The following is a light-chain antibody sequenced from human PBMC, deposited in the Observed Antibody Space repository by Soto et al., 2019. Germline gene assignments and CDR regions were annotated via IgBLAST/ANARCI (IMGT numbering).Light chain of an antibody. J-gene: IGKJ4*01. CDR2: GAS. CDR1: QSVSSSY. CDR3: QQYDSSPLA. V-gene: IGKV3-20*01. Sequence: EIVLTQSPGTLSLSPGERATLSCRASQSVSSSYLAWDQQKPGQAPRLLIYGASSRATGIPDRFSGSGSGTDFTLTISRLEPEDFAVYYCQQYDSSPLAFGGGTKVDIK.